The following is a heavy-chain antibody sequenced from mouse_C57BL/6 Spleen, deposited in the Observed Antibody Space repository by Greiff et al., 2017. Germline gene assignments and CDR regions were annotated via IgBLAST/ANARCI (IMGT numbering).Heavy chain of an antibody. Sequence: EVKLMESGGGLVQPGGSLSLSCAASGFTFTDYYMSWVRQPPGKALEWLGFIRNKANGYTTEYSASVKGRFTISRDNSQSILYLQMNALRAEDSATYYCASPQLTGTFYYAMDYWGQGTSVTVSS. V-gene: IGHV7-3*01. CDR2: IRNKANGYTT. J-gene: IGHJ4*01. CDR1: GFTFTDYY. CDR3: ASPQLTGTFYYAMDY. D-gene: IGHD4-1*01.